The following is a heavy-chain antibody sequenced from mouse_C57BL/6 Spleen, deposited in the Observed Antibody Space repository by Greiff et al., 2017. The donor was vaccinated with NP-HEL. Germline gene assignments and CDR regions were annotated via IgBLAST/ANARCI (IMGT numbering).Heavy chain of an antibody. CDR3: ASFMITTVVAGDY. CDR1: GYTFTSYW. CDR2: IDPSDSYT. Sequence: QVQLQQPGAELVKPGASVKLSCKASGYTFTSYWMQWVKQRPGQGLEWIGEIDPSDSYTNYNQKFKGKATLTVDTSSSTAYMQLSSLTSEDSAVYYCASFMITTVVAGDYWGQGTTLTVSS. J-gene: IGHJ2*01. V-gene: IGHV1-50*01. D-gene: IGHD1-1*01.